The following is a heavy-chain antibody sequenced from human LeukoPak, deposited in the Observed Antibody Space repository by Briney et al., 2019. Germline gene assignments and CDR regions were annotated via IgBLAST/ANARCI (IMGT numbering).Heavy chain of an antibody. Sequence: SETLSLTCTVSGGSISSYCWSWIRQPPGKGLEWIGYIYYSGSTNYNPSLKSRVTISVDTSKNQFSLKLSSVTAADTAVYYCALGSGSYSYWGQGTLVTVSS. J-gene: IGHJ4*02. CDR2: IYYSGST. CDR3: ALGSGSYSY. V-gene: IGHV4-59*01. CDR1: GGSISSYC. D-gene: IGHD1-26*01.